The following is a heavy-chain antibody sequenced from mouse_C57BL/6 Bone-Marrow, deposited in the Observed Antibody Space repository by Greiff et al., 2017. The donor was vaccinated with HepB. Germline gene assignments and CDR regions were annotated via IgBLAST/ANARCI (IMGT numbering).Heavy chain of an antibody. CDR3: TTLITTVGDGYFDV. CDR2: IDPENGDT. J-gene: IGHJ1*01. D-gene: IGHD1-1*01. V-gene: IGHV14-4*01. CDR1: GFNIKDDY. Sequence: EVKLQESGAELVRPGASVKLSCTASGFNIKDDYMHWVKQRPEQGLAWIGWIDPENGDTEYASKFQGKATITADTSSNTAYLQLSSLTSEDTAVYYCTTLITTVGDGYFDVWGAGTTVTVSS.